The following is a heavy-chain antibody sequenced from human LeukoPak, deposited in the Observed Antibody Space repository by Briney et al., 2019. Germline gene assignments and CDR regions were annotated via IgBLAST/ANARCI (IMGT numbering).Heavy chain of an antibody. J-gene: IGHJ6*02. V-gene: IGHV3-66*01. D-gene: IGHD6-13*01. Sequence: PGGSLRLSCAASGFTVSSNFWTWVRRAPGKGLEWVSITYSDGSTYYADSVKGRSTISRDSSNNTVYLQMNSLRAEDTALYYCASDSGQQVDAPDVWGQGTTVTVSS. CDR1: GFTVSSNF. CDR3: ASDSGQQVDAPDV. CDR2: TYSDGST.